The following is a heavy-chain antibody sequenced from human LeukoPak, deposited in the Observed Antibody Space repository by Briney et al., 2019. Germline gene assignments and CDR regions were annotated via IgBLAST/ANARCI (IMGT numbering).Heavy chain of an antibody. D-gene: IGHD5-24*01. CDR3: AREEHNYVHAFDI. CDR1: GFTFSNYW. CDR2: INNDGSST. Sequence: GGPLRLSCAASGFTFSNYWMHWVRQAPGKGLVWVSCINNDGSSTSFADSVKGRFTISRDNARNTVDLQMSSLRAEDTAVYYCAREEHNYVHAFDIWGQGTMVTVSS. J-gene: IGHJ3*02. V-gene: IGHV3-74*01.